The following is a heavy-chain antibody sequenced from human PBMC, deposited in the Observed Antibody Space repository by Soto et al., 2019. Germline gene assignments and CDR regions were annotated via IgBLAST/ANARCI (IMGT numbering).Heavy chain of an antibody. CDR1: GFTFSSYG. Sequence: QVQLVESGGGVVQPGRSLRLSCAASGFTFSSYGMHWVRQAPGKGLEWVAVIWYDGSNKYYADSVKGRFTISRDNSKNTLYLQMNSLRAEDTAVYYCARDRKGSSTSCLLTWGQGTLVTVSS. D-gene: IGHD2-2*01. CDR2: IWYDGSNK. J-gene: IGHJ4*02. V-gene: IGHV3-33*01. CDR3: ARDRKGSSTSCLLT.